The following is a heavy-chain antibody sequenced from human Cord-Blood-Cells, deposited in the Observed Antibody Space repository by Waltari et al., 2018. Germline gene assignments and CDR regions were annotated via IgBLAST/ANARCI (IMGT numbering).Heavy chain of an antibody. D-gene: IGHD4-17*01. J-gene: IGHJ4*02. CDR3: AKDLGYGGNSDY. CDR1: GFTFSSYA. V-gene: IGHV3-23*01. Sequence: EVQLLESGGGLVQPGGSLRLSCAASGFTFSSYAMSWVRQAPGKGLEWVSAISGSGGSTYYADSVKGRFTISRDNSKNTRYLQMNSLRAEDTAVYYCAKDLGYGGNSDYWGQGTLVTVSS. CDR2: ISGSGGST.